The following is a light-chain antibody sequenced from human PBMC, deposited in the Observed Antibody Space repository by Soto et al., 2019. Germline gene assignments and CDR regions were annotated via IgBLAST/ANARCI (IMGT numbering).Light chain of an antibody. J-gene: IGKJ1*01. Sequence: DIQMTQSPSTLSASVGDRVTITCRASQRVNRWLAWYQQKPGKAPKLLMYDASTLESGVPSRFSGSGSGTEFTLTITSIQTDDFANYYCQQFNSAPRTFGQGTKVDIK. CDR2: DAS. CDR3: QQFNSAPRT. CDR1: QRVNRW. V-gene: IGKV1-5*01.